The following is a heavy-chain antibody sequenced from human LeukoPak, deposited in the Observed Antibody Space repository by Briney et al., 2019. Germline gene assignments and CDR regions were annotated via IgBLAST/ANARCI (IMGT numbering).Heavy chain of an antibody. CDR1: GGSISSSSYY. D-gene: IGHD6-13*01. V-gene: IGHV4-39*07. CDR2: IYYSGST. Sequence: PSETLSLTCTVSGGSISSSSYYWGWIRQPPGKGLEWIGSIYYSGSTYYNPSLKSRVTISVDTSKNQFSLKLTSVTAADTAVFYCARLAAGVRSYYFDYWGQETLVTVSS. J-gene: IGHJ4*02. CDR3: ARLAAGVRSYYFDY.